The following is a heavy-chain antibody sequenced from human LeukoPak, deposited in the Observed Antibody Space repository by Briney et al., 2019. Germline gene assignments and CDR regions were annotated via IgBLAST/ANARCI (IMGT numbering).Heavy chain of an antibody. CDR1: GASISSYY. CDR2: IFHSGSSDYNYSGST. Sequence: SETLSLTCSVSGASISSYYWNWIRQPPGKGLEWIGYIFHSGSSDYNYSGSTDYNPSLESRVTISVDTSKNQFSLKLRSVTAAGTAVYYCARYGLVEFRNAFQYWGQGILVSVSS. V-gene: IGHV4-59*01. D-gene: IGHD6-6*01. J-gene: IGHJ1*01. CDR3: ARYGLVEFRNAFQY.